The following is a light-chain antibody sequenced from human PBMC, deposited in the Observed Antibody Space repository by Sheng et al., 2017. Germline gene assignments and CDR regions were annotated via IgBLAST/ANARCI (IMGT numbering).Light chain of an antibody. CDR2: ENN. J-gene: IGLJ2*01. V-gene: IGLV1-51*02. CDR1: GSNIGNNY. CDR3: QSYDRSLSGVI. Sequence: QSVLTQPPSVSAAPGQKVTISCSGSGSNIGNNYVSWYQQLPGTAPKLLIYENNKRPSGIPERFSGSKSGTSASLAITGLQAEDEADYYCQSYDRSLSGVIFGRGTKLTVL.